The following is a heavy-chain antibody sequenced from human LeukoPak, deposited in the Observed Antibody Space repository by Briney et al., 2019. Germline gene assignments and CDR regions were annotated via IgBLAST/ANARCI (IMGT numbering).Heavy chain of an antibody. Sequence: ASVKVSCKASGGTFSSYTISGVRQAPGQGREWMGRIIPILGIANYAQKFQGRVTITADNSTSTAYMELSSLRSEDTAVYYCASPLYSSGYDYWGQGTLVTVSS. J-gene: IGHJ4*02. V-gene: IGHV1-69*02. CDR1: GGTFSSYT. CDR3: ASPLYSSGYDY. CDR2: IIPILGIA. D-gene: IGHD3-22*01.